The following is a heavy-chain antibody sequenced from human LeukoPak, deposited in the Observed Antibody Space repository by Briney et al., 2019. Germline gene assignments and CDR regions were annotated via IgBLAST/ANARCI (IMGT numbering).Heavy chain of an antibody. V-gene: IGHV5-51*01. CDR2: IYPGDSDT. J-gene: IGHJ5*02. CDR1: RSCFTSYW. Sequence: GEPLQISSNGSRSCFTSYWIGWVRQMPGKGLKCMRIIYPGDSDTRYSPSFQGQVTISADKSISTAYLQWSSLKASDTAMYYCARLREPVTTGTGGWFDPWGQGTPVTVSS. D-gene: IGHD4-11*01. CDR3: ARLREPVTTGTGGWFDP.